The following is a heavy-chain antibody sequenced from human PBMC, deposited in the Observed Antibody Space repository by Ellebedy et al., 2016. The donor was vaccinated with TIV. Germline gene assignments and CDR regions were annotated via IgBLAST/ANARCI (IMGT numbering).Heavy chain of an antibody. CDR3: SRIPYSSTWYYIKNHFDS. V-gene: IGHV3-74*01. J-gene: IGHJ4*02. Sequence: GESLKISCAASGFIFSNYWMHWVRQAPGKGLVWVSRINGDGSSTTYADSVRVRFTISRDNAKNTLYLQMNSLRAEDTALYYCSRIPYSSTWYYIKNHFDSWGQGTLLTVSS. CDR2: INGDGSST. D-gene: IGHD6-13*01. CDR1: GFIFSNYW.